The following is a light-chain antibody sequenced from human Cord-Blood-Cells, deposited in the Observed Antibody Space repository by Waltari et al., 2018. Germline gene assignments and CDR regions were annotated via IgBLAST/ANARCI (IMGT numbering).Light chain of an antibody. CDR1: SSDVGLYNL. Sequence: HSALTQPASVSGSPVQPITIASTGTSSDVGLYNLVSSYQQHPGKAPKLMMYEGSKRPSGVSNRFSGSKSGNTASLTISGLQAEDEADYYCCSYAGSSTSVVFGGGTKLTVL. CDR2: EGS. CDR3: CSYAGSSTSVV. V-gene: IGLV2-23*01. J-gene: IGLJ2*01.